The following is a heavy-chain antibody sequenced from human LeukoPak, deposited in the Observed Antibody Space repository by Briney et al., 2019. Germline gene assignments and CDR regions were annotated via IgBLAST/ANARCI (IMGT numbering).Heavy chain of an antibody. D-gene: IGHD2-8*01. CDR2: IYYSGST. V-gene: IGHV4-59*08. Sequence: SETLSLTCTVSGGSISSYYWSWIRQPPGKGLEWIGYIYYSGSTYYNPSLKSRVTISVDTSKNQFSLKLSSVTVADTAVYYCARPLLCTNGVCNDAFDIWGQGTMVTVSS. CDR1: GGSISSYY. CDR3: ARPLLCTNGVCNDAFDI. J-gene: IGHJ3*02.